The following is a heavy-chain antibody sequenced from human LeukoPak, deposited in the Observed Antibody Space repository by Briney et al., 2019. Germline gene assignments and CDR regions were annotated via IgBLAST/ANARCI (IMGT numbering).Heavy chain of an antibody. V-gene: IGHV1-2*02. CDR3: ATDSSGNDAFDI. Sequence: ASVKVSCKASGYTFTGYYMHWVRQAPGQGLEWMGWINPNSGGTNYAQKFQGRVTMTRDTSISTAYMELSRLRSDDTAVYYCATDSSGNDAFDIWGQGTMVTVSS. J-gene: IGHJ3*02. D-gene: IGHD6-25*01. CDR1: GYTFTGYY. CDR2: INPNSGGT.